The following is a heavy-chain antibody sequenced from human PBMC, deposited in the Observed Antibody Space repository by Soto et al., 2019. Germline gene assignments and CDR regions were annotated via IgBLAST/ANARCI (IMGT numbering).Heavy chain of an antibody. CDR1: GHTFTDNS. CDR3: ARSGYDDPFDY. D-gene: IGHD3-16*01. Sequence: QVLLVQSGAEVKKPGTSMKVSCKASGHTFTDNSIHWVRQAPGQGLEWMGTVNPTAGSTHYAQKFQDRVTMTRDTSTSTVYMEVSSLRYEDTAMYYCARSGYDDPFDYGGKGTLVTVSS. CDR2: VNPTAGST. V-gene: IGHV1-46*01. J-gene: IGHJ4*02.